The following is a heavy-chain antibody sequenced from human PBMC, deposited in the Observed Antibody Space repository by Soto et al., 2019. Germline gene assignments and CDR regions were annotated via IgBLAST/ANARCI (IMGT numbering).Heavy chain of an antibody. V-gene: IGHV4-34*01. CDR2: INHSGST. CDR3: ARDGGYSYGRFDY. Sequence: SETLSLTCAVYGGSFSGYYWSWIRQPPGKGLEWIGEINHSGSTNYKPSLKSRVTISVDTSKNQFSLKLSSVTAADTAVYYCARDGGYSYGRFDYWGQGTLVTV. J-gene: IGHJ4*02. CDR1: GGSFSGYY. D-gene: IGHD5-18*01.